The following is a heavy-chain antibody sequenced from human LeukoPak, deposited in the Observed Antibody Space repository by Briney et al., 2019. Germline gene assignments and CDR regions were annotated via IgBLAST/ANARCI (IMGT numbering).Heavy chain of an antibody. CDR3: ARGSGWLQFRAPYADY. J-gene: IGHJ4*02. V-gene: IGHV4-30-4*01. CDR2: IYYSGST. CDR1: GGSISSGDYY. Sequence: SQTLSLTCTVSGGSISSGDYYWSWIRQPPGKGLEWIGYIYYSGSTYYNPSLKSRVTISVDTSKNQFSLKLSSVTAADTAVYYCARGSGWLQFRAPYADYWGQGTLVTVSS. D-gene: IGHD5-24*01.